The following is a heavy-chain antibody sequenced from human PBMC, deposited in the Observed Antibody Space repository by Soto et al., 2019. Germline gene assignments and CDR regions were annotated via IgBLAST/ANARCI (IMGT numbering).Heavy chain of an antibody. CDR3: AKEGAARPRYYYYYYYMDV. Sequence: GGSLRLSCAASGFTFSSYAMSWVRQAPGKGLEWVSAISGSGGSTYYADSVKGRFTISRDNSKNTLYLQMNSLRAEDTAVYYCAKEGAARPRYYYYYYYMDVWGKGTTVTVSS. J-gene: IGHJ6*03. V-gene: IGHV3-23*01. CDR1: GFTFSSYA. CDR2: ISGSGGST. D-gene: IGHD6-6*01.